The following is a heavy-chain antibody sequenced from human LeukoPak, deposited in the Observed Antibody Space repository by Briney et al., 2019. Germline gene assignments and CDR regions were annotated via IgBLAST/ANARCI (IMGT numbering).Heavy chain of an antibody. J-gene: IGHJ4*02. CDR2: IYYSGST. V-gene: IGHV4-59*01. CDR3: AGGDFWSGSTMRRVDY. D-gene: IGHD3-3*01. Sequence: SETLSLTCTVSGGSISSYYWSWIRQPPGKGLEWIGYIYYSGSTNYNPSLKSRVTISVDTSKNQFSLKLSSVTAADTAVYYCAGGDFWSGSTMRRVDYWGQGTLVTVSS. CDR1: GGSISSYY.